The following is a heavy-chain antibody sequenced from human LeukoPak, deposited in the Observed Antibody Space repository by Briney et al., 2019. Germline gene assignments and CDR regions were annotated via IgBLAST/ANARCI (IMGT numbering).Heavy chain of an antibody. V-gene: IGHV3-23*01. CDR3: AQQVGYCSGGSCYFTY. Sequence: GGSLRLSCAASGFSFNTYAMSWVRQAPGKGLEWVSAISNTGGSTYYADSVKGRFTISRDKSKNTLSLQMNSLRAEDTAVYYCAQQVGYCSGGSCYFTYWGQGTLVTVSS. J-gene: IGHJ1*01. D-gene: IGHD2-15*01. CDR1: GFSFNTYA. CDR2: ISNTGGST.